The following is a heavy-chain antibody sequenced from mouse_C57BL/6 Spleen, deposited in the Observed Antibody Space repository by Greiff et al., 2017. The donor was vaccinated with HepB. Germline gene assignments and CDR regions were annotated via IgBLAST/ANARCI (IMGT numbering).Heavy chain of an antibody. J-gene: IGHJ4*01. CDR1: GFNITDYY. Sequence: DVKLVQSGAELVRPGASVKLSCTASGFNITDYYMHWVKQRPEQGLEWIGRIDPEDGDTEYAPKFQGKATMTADTSSNTAYLQLSSLTSEDTAVYYCTTCYDYDNYAMDYWGQGTSVTVSS. V-gene: IGHV14-1*01. CDR2: IDPEDGDT. CDR3: TTCYDYDNYAMDY. D-gene: IGHD2-4*01.